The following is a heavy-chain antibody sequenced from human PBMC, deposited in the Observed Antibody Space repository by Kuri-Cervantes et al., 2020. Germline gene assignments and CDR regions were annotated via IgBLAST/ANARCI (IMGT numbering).Heavy chain of an antibody. CDR2: ISYDGSNK. D-gene: IGHD3-22*01. Sequence: LSLTCAASGFTFSSYAMHWVRQAPGKGLEWVAVISYDGSNKYYADSVKGRFTISRDNSKNTLYLQMNSLRAEDTAVYYCARVPYYYDSSGYTIDYWGQGTLVTVSS. CDR3: ARVPYYYDSSGYTIDY. J-gene: IGHJ4*02. CDR1: GFTFSSYA. V-gene: IGHV3-30-3*01.